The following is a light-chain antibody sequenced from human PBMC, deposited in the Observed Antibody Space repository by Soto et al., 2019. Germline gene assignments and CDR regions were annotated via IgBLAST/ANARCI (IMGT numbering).Light chain of an antibody. CDR3: QQYDDWPPIT. V-gene: IGKV3D-15*01. Sequence: ETVMTQSPATLSVSPGERATLSCRASQSVSTKLAWYQQKPGQAPRLLIYGASTRATGIPARFSGSGSGTQFTLTVSSLQSEDFAVYYCQQYDDWPPITFGQGTRLEIK. J-gene: IGKJ5*01. CDR2: GAS. CDR1: QSVSTK.